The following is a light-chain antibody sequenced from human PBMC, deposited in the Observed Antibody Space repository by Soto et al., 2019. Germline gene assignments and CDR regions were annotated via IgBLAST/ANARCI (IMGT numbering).Light chain of an antibody. V-gene: IGLV2-14*03. CDR1: SRDVGGYNY. Sequence: QSVLTQPASVSGSPGQSITISCTGTSRDVGGYNYVSWYQHHPGKAPKIIIYDVSNRPSGVSNRFSGSKSGNTASLTISGLQPEDEAHYYCSSYTTSNTRQIVFGTGTKVTVL. CDR2: DVS. CDR3: SSYTTSNTRQIV. J-gene: IGLJ1*01.